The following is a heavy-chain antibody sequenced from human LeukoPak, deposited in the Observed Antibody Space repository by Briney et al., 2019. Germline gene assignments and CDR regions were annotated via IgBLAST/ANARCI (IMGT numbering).Heavy chain of an antibody. D-gene: IGHD2-21*02. CDR2: IYYSGST. V-gene: IGHV4-34*01. J-gene: IGHJ3*02. Sequence: KSSETLSLTCAVYGGSFSGYYWGWIRQPPGKGLEWIGSIYYSGSTYYNPSLKSRVTISVDTSKNQFSLKLSSVTAADTAVYYCARDLVVVTAIGLGSAFDIWGQGTMVTVSS. CDR3: ARDLVVVTAIGLGSAFDI. CDR1: GGSFSGYY.